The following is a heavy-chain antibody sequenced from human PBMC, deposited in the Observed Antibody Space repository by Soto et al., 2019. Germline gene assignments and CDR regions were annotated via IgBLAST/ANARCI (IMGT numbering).Heavy chain of an antibody. Sequence: GGSLRLSCAASGFTFRDYYMSWIRQAPGKGLEWVSDISSSSSYTNYADSVKGRFTISRDNAKNSLYLQMNSLRAEDTAVYYCARSHPVRTIDYWGQGTLVTVSS. V-gene: IGHV3-11*03. CDR1: GFTFRDYY. CDR2: ISSSSSYT. D-gene: IGHD1-1*01. J-gene: IGHJ4*02. CDR3: ARSHPVRTIDY.